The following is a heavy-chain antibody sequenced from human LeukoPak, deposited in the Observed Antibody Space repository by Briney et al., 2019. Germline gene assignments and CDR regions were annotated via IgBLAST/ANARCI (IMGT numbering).Heavy chain of an antibody. CDR3: ARGSDGSGLYYFDY. Sequence: SETLSLTCTVSGGSVSSSSYYSGWIRQPPGKGLEWIGEINHSGSTNYNPSLKSRVTISVDTSKNQFSLKLSSVTAADTAVYYCARGSDGSGLYYFDYWGQGTLVTVSS. D-gene: IGHD3-10*01. J-gene: IGHJ4*02. V-gene: IGHV4-39*07. CDR1: GGSVSSSSYY. CDR2: INHSGST.